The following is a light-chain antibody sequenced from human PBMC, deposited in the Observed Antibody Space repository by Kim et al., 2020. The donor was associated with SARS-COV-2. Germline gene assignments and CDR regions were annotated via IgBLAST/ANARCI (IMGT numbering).Light chain of an antibody. CDR3: QSYDSSNSWV. CDR1: RGGMPSIY. V-gene: IGLV6-57*03. Sequence: KTVPIPCTRSRGGMPSIYVQWYQQRPGSAPTTVIYEDNQRPSGVPDRFSGSIDSSSNSASLTISGLKTEDEADYYCQSYDSSNSWVFGGGTQLTVL. J-gene: IGLJ3*02. CDR2: EDN.